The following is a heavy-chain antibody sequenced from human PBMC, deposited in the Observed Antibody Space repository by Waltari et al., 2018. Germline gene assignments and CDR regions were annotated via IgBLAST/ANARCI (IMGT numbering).Heavy chain of an antibody. D-gene: IGHD6-13*01. CDR1: GGTLTSYA. Sequence: QVQLVQSGAEVKKPGSSVKVSCKASGGTLTSYAISWVRQAPGQGLEWMGGIIPIFGTANYAQKFQGRVTITADESTSTAYMELSGLRSEDTAVYYCARSGIAAAGTGGCFDYWGQGTLVTVSS. J-gene: IGHJ4*02. CDR3: ARSGIAAAGTGGCFDY. V-gene: IGHV1-69*12. CDR2: IIPIFGTA.